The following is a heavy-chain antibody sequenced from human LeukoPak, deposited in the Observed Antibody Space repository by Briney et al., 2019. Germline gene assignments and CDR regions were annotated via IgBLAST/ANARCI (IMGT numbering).Heavy chain of an antibody. V-gene: IGHV4-4*07. Sequence: SETLSLTCTVSGGSISSYYWSWIRQPAGKGLEWIGRIYTSGSTNYNPSLKSRVTISVDQSKNQFSLKLSSVTAADTAVYYCARGGLLYSSGWGTTLGRYYYYMDVWGKGTTVTVSS. CDR2: IYTSGST. CDR1: GGSISSYY. J-gene: IGHJ6*03. CDR3: ARGGLLYSSGWGTTLGRYYYYMDV. D-gene: IGHD6-19*01.